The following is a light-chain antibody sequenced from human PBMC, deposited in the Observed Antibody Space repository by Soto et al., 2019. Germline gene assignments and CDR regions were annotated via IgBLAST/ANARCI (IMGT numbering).Light chain of an antibody. J-gene: IGKJ1*01. CDR3: QPYNNWPRT. CDR2: GAS. Sequence: EIVMTQSPATLSVSPGERATLSCRASQSVSSNLAWYQQKPGQAPRLLIYGASTRATGIPARFSGSGSGTTFTLTISRLQSEDFAVYYCQPYNNWPRTSGQGTKVEL. CDR1: QSVSSN. V-gene: IGKV3-15*01.